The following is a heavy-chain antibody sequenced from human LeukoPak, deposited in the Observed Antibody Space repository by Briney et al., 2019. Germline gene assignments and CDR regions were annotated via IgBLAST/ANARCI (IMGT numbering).Heavy chain of an antibody. CDR2: ISGSGGST. D-gene: IGHD1-1*01. Sequence: GGSLRLSCAASGFTFSSYGMSWVRQAPGKGLEWVSAISGSGGSTYYADSVKGRFTISRDNSKNTLYLQMNSLRAEDTAVYYCAKDPGGTDYYYYYMDVWGKGTTVTISS. CDR1: GFTFSSYG. V-gene: IGHV3-23*01. CDR3: AKDPGGTDYYYYYMDV. J-gene: IGHJ6*03.